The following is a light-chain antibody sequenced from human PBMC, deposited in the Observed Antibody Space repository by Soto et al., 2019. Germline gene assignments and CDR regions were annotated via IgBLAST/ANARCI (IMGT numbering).Light chain of an antibody. Sequence: EIVMTQSPATLSLSPGERAALSCRASQSINSELAWYQQKPGQPPRLLIYGASTRATGVPARFTGSESGSEFTLTISGLQSEDSAVSYCQQGHNWPLTFGQGTRLEI. V-gene: IGKV3-15*01. CDR1: QSINSE. CDR3: QQGHNWPLT. J-gene: IGKJ2*01. CDR2: GAS.